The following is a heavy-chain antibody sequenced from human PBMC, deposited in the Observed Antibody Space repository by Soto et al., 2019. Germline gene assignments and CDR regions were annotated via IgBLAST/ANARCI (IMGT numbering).Heavy chain of an antibody. CDR3: VRGPSGQLGNWFDP. CDR2: VSSDGSSR. D-gene: IGHD6-13*01. Sequence: EVQLVESGGGLVQPGGSLRLSCAASRFTFSIYWMHWVRQAPGKGLVWVSRVSSDGSSRDYADSVKGRFTISRDNAKNTLYLQMNSLRAEDTAVSYCVRGPSGQLGNWFDPWGQGTLVTVSS. CDR1: RFTFSIYW. V-gene: IGHV3-74*01. J-gene: IGHJ5*02.